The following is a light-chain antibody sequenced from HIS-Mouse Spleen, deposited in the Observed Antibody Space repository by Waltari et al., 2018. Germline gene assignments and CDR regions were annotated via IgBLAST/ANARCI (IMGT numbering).Light chain of an antibody. V-gene: IGLV2-14*03. CDR2: DVS. CDR3: SSYTSSSTEV. Sequence: QSALTQPASVPWSPGQSITISCTGTSSDVGGYNYVSWYQQHPGKAPKLMIYDVSNRPSGVSNRFSGSKSGNTASLTISGLQAEDEADYYCSSYTSSSTEVFGGGTKLTVL. CDR1: SSDVGGYNY. J-gene: IGLJ2*01.